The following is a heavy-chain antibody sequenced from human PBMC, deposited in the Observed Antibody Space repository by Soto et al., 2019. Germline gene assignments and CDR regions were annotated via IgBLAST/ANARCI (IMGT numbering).Heavy chain of an antibody. CDR2: KSYDGSNK. CDR1: GFTFSSYG. Sequence: QVQLVESGGGVVQPGRSLRLSCAASGFTFSSYGMHWVRQAPGKGLEWVAVKSYDGSNKYYADSVKGRFTISRDNSKNTLYLQMNSLRAEDTAVYYCAKGGSYDFWSGHLDIWGQGTMVTVSS. V-gene: IGHV3-30*18. J-gene: IGHJ3*02. D-gene: IGHD3-3*01. CDR3: AKGGSYDFWSGHLDI.